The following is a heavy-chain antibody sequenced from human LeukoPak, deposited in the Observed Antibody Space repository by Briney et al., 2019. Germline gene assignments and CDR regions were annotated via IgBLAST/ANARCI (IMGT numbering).Heavy chain of an antibody. V-gene: IGHV3-53*01. D-gene: IGHD3-10*01. Sequence: PGGSLRLSCAASGFTVSNNFMSWVRQAPGKGLEWVSVIYSGGSTYYADSVKGRFTISRDNSNNTLYLQMNSLRAEDTAMYYCARGSDPYNWFDPWGQGTLVTVPS. CDR3: ARGSDPYNWFDP. J-gene: IGHJ5*02. CDR2: IYSGGST. CDR1: GFTVSNNF.